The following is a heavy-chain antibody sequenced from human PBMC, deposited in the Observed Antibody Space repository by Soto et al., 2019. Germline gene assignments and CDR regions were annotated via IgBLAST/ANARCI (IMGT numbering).Heavy chain of an antibody. D-gene: IGHD3-22*01. CDR2: ISGSGGST. Sequence: PGGSLRLSCAASGFTFSSRAMSWVRQAPGKGLEWVSVISGSGGSTYYADSVRGRFTISRDNSRNTLYVQMNSLTAEDTAVYYCAKGSGTSGYISMDAFDFWGQGTMVTVSS. V-gene: IGHV3-23*01. CDR1: GFTFSSRA. J-gene: IGHJ3*01. CDR3: AKGSGTSGYISMDAFDF.